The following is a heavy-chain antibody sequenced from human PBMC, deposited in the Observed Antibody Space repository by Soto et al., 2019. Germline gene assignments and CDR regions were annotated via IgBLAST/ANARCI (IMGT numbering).Heavy chain of an antibody. CDR1: GFTFGDFT. CDR2: IRTRTYGATT. D-gene: IGHD2-21*02. CDR3: CRVRVPYCVGDCYAGSRYFVYF. J-gene: IGHJ4*02. Sequence: GGSLRLSCTASGFTFGDFTMSWFRQAAGKGLEWLGMIRTRTYGATTEYGASLKGNFTISRDDSKSIVYLQMTSVKTEDTALYFCCRVRVPYCVGDCYAGSRYFVYFWGLATPVTVTS. V-gene: IGHV3-49*03.